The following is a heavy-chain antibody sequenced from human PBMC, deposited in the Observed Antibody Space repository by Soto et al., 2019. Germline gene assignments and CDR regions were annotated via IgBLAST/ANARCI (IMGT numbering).Heavy chain of an antibody. Sequence: SETLSLTCTVSGDSISSSNYYWVWIRQPPGKGLEWIGSIYYSGSTYYNPSPKSRVTISVDTSKNQFSLKLSSVTAADTAVYYCARRSGYNFYYNYYGMDVWGQGTTVTVSS. J-gene: IGHJ6*02. V-gene: IGHV4-39*01. D-gene: IGHD3-22*01. CDR2: IYYSGST. CDR1: GDSISSSNYY. CDR3: ARRSGYNFYYNYYGMDV.